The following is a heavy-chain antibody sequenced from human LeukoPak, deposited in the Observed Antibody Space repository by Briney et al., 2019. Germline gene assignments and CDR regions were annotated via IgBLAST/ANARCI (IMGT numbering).Heavy chain of an antibody. CDR3: ARDRPGSPTRRYYYYYMDV. V-gene: IGHV1-46*01. J-gene: IGHJ6*03. CDR1: GGTFSSYA. Sequence: GASVKVSCKASGGTFSSYAISWVRQAPGQGLEWMGIINPSGGSTSYAQKFQGRVTMTRDMSTSTVYMELSSLRSEDTAVYYCARDRPGSPTRRYYYYYMDVWGKGTTVTISS. CDR2: INPSGGST. D-gene: IGHD3-10*01.